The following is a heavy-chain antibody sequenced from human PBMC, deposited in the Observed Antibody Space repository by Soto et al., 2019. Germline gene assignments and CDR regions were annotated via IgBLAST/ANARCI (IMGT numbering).Heavy chain of an antibody. V-gene: IGHV1-2*02. CDR1: GYTFSVYH. D-gene: IGHD1-1*01. CDR3: AQDLQSRMDV. CDR2: VHPNSGGT. Sequence: QVHLVQSGAEVKQPGASVKVSCKASGYTFSVYHMHWVRQAPGQGLEWMGWVHPNSGGTNYAQSFEGRVTIARETSINTAYMELSRLTSDDTAVYYCAQDLQSRMDVWGHGTTVNVSS. J-gene: IGHJ6*02.